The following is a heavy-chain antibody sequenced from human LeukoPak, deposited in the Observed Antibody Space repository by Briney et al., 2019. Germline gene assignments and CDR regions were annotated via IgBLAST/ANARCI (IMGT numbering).Heavy chain of an antibody. CDR3: ASRSTSRGSPFDY. Sequence: SETLSLTCTVSGGTISSSNYYWDWIRQPPGKGLEWIGSVYYSGSAYYNPSLKSRLTISVDTSMNQFSLELTSVTAADTAVYYCASRSTSRGSPFDYWGQGTLVTVSS. CDR2: VYYSGSA. V-gene: IGHV4-39*01. J-gene: IGHJ4*02. CDR1: GGTISSSNYY. D-gene: IGHD1-26*01.